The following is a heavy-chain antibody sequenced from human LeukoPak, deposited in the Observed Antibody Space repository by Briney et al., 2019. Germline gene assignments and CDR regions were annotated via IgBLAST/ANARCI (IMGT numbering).Heavy chain of an antibody. CDR3: AKDRIIVLPPAIAPVDY. J-gene: IGHJ4*02. D-gene: IGHD2-2*01. CDR1: GFTFSSYG. CDR2: ISGSGGST. V-gene: IGHV3-23*01. Sequence: GGALRLSCAASGFTFSSYGMSWVRQAPGKGVEGVSAISGSGGSTYYADSVKGRFTISRDNSKNTLYLQMNSLRAEDTALYYCAKDRIIVLPPAIAPVDYWGQGTLVTVSS.